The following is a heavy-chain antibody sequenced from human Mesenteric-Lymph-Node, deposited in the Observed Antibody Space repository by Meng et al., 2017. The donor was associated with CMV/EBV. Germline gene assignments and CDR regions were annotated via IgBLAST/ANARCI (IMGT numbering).Heavy chain of an antibody. CDR1: GYTFTNYG. D-gene: IGHD5-24*01. Sequence: ASVKVSCKASGYTFTNYGISWVRQAPGQGLEWMGWISTDNGNTNYSQKLQGRVTVTTDTSTDTAYMELSSLRSEDTAVYYCATGLHPNFDYWGQGTLVTVSS. V-gene: IGHV1-18*01. CDR2: ISTDNGNT. CDR3: ATGLHPNFDY. J-gene: IGHJ4*02.